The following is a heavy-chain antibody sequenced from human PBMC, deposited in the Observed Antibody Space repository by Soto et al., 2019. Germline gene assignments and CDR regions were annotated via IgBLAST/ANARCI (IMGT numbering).Heavy chain of an antibody. CDR3: AKSFSSIWYDYFDY. CDR2: FSGGCGTT. Sequence: PGGSLRLSCAASGFTFGTIAMSWVRQAPGKGLEGGSAFSGGCGTTYYADSVKGRFAISRGKSKNTLYLRMSGLSAEDTALYYCAKSFSSIWYDYFDYWGQGSLVTVSS. J-gene: IGHJ4*02. D-gene: IGHD6-13*01. CDR1: GFTFGTIA. V-gene: IGHV3-23*01.